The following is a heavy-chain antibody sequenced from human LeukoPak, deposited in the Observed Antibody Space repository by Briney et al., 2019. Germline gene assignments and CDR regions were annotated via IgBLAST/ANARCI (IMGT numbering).Heavy chain of an antibody. CDR2: MNPNSGNT. CDR3: ASEAGGPLY. J-gene: IGHJ4*02. CDR1: GGTFSSYA. Sequence: ASVKVSCKASGGTFSSYAISWVRQAPGQGLEWMGWMNPNSGNTGYAQKFQGRVTMTRNTSISTAYMELSSLRSEDTAVYYCASEAGGPLYWGQGTLVTVSS. D-gene: IGHD3-16*01. V-gene: IGHV1-8*02.